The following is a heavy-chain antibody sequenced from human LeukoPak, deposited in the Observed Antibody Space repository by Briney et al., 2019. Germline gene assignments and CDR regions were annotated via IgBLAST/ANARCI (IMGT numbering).Heavy chain of an antibody. Sequence: ASVKVSCKASGYTFIKYGISWVRQAPGQGLEWMGWISADNGNTYYTQKFQGRVTLSRDTSSRTAYMELRSLRSDDTAVYYCAREGPQSNWRGDYFDYWGQGTPITVSS. CDR1: GYTFIKYG. J-gene: IGHJ4*02. V-gene: IGHV1-18*01. CDR3: AREGPQSNWRGDYFDY. CDR2: ISADNGNT. D-gene: IGHD1-1*01.